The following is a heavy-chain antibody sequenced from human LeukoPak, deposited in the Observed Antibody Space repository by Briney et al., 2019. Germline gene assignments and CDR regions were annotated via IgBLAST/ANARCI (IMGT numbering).Heavy chain of an antibody. CDR3: ARGWDYYGSGRSGGSWFDP. V-gene: IGHV4-59*08. Sequence: SETLSLTCTVSGGSISSYYWSWIRQPPGKGLEWIGYIYYSGSTNYNPSLKSRVTISVDTSKNQFSLKLSSVTAADTAVYYCARGWDYYGSGRSGGSWFDPWGQGTLVTVSS. CDR2: IYYSGST. J-gene: IGHJ5*02. D-gene: IGHD3-10*01. CDR1: GGSISSYY.